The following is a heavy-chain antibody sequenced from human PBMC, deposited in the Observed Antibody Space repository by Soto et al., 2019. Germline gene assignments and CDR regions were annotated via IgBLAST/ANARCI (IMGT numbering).Heavy chain of an antibody. J-gene: IGHJ4*02. V-gene: IGHV3-7*01. D-gene: IGHD3-10*01. CDR2: INGDGSEE. Sequence: EVQLVEFGGVLVQPGGSLRVSCAASGFTFSTSWMNWVRQAPGKGLEWVANINGDGSEEYYVDSVRGRFTISRDNVKNSLFLQMNSLRAEVTAVYYCAAGFPPDYWGQGTLVTVSS. CDR1: GFTFSTSW. CDR3: AAGFPPDY.